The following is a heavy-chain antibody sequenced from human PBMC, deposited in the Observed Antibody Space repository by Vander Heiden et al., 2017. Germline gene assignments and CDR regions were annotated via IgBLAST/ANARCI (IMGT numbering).Heavy chain of an antibody. CDR3: TRLGWELFPE. Sequence: EVQPVESGGGLDQPGGSLKLSCAASGFTFSGSALYWVRQASGKGLEWVGRIRSKANSYATADAASVKGRFTISRDDSKNTAYLQMNSLKTEDTAVYYCTRLGWELFPEWGQGTLVTVSS. V-gene: IGHV3-73*02. D-gene: IGHD1-26*01. CDR2: IRSKANSYAT. J-gene: IGHJ4*02. CDR1: GFTFSGSA.